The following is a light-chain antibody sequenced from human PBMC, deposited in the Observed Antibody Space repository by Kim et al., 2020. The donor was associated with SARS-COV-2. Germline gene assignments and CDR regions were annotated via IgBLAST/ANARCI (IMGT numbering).Light chain of an antibody. Sequence: SSELTQDPAVSVALGQTVRITCQGDSLRSYYASWYQQKPGQAPVLVIYGKNNRPSGIPDRSSGSSSGNTASLTITGAQAEDEADYYCNSRDSSGKVFGGG. J-gene: IGLJ2*01. CDR1: SLRSYY. CDR2: GKN. V-gene: IGLV3-19*01. CDR3: NSRDSSGKV.